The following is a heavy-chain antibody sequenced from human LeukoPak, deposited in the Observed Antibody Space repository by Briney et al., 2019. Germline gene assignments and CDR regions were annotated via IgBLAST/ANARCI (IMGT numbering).Heavy chain of an antibody. D-gene: IGHD6-13*01. Sequence: SETLSLTCSVSGGSISSTSYYWGWIRQPPGKGLERIGSIYYSGSTNYNPSLKSRVTISVDTSKNQFSLNLNSVTAADTAVYYCASLPYSSSWTAFDYWGQGTLVTVSS. J-gene: IGHJ4*02. CDR1: GGSISSTSYY. CDR2: IYYSGST. CDR3: ASLPYSSSWTAFDY. V-gene: IGHV4-39*01.